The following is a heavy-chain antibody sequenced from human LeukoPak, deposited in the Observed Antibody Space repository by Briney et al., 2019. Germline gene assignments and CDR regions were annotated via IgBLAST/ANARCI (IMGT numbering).Heavy chain of an antibody. CDR2: ISYDGSNK. J-gene: IGHJ4*02. Sequence: GRSLRLSCAASEFTFSSYAMHWVRQAPGKGLEWVAVISYDGSNKYYADSVKGRFTISRDNSKNTLYLQMNSLRAEDTAVYYCARDPYYYGSGSYFDYWGQGTLVTVSS. D-gene: IGHD3-10*01. CDR1: EFTFSSYA. V-gene: IGHV3-30-3*01. CDR3: ARDPYYYGSGSYFDY.